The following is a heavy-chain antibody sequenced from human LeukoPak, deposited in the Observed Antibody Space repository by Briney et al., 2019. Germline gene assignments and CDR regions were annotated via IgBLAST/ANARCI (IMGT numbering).Heavy chain of an antibody. CDR1: GGSFSGYY. CDR3: ARTLIDYGSDWYFDL. V-gene: IGHV4-34*01. CDR2: INHSGST. D-gene: IGHD4-17*01. J-gene: IGHJ2*01. Sequence: SETLSLTCAVYGGSFSGYYWSWIRQPPGKGLEWIGEINHSGSTNYNPSLKSRVTISVDTSKNQFSLKLSSVAAADTAVYYCARTLIDYGSDWYFDLWGRGTLVTVSS.